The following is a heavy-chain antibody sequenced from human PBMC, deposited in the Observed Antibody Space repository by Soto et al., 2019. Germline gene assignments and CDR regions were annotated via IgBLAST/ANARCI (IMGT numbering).Heavy chain of an antibody. J-gene: IGHJ6*03. D-gene: IGHD2-2*01. CDR3: ASDSGGYCSSTSCYPQRRYYYYMDV. Sequence: SETLSLTCAVYGGSFSGYYWSWIRQPPGKGLEWIGEINHSGSTNYNPSLKSRVTISVDTSKNQFSLKLSSVTAADTVVYYCASDSGGYCSSTSCYPQRRYYYYMDVWGKGTTVTVSS. V-gene: IGHV4-34*01. CDR1: GGSFSGYY. CDR2: INHSGST.